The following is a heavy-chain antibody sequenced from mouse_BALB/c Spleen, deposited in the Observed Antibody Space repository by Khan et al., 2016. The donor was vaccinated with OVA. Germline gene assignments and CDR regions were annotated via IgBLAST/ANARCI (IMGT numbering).Heavy chain of an antibody. CDR2: INPSNGGT. J-gene: IGHJ3*01. D-gene: IGHD1-1*02. Sequence: LQQSGAELVKPGASVKLSCKASGYTFTSYYIYWVKQRPGQGLEWIGGINPSNGGTYFNEKFESKATLTVDKSSSTAFMQVSSLTSEESAVYYGTRSGWAAFAYWGQGTLVTVSA. CDR1: GYTFTSYY. V-gene: IGHV1S81*02. CDR3: TRSGWAAFAY.